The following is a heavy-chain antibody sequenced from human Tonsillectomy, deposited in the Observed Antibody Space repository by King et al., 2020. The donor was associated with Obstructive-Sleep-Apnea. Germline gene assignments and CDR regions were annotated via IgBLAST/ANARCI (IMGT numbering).Heavy chain of an antibody. CDR1: GGSVSSTLYY. CDR2: IYYSGNT. CDR3: ARDLGGNYGGGADY. Sequence: QLQLQESGPGLVKPSETLSLTCTVSGGSVSSTLYYWSWIRQPPGKGLEWIGYIYYSGNTNYNPSLRSRVTISLDTSRNQFSLQLTSVTAADPAVYYCARDLGGNYGGGADYWGQGTLVTVSS. V-gene: IGHV4-61*01. J-gene: IGHJ4*02. D-gene: IGHD1-26*01.